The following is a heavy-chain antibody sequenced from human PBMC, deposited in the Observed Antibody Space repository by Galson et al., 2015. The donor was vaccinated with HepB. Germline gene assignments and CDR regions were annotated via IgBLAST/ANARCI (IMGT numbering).Heavy chain of an antibody. CDR2: INAGNGNT. Sequence: SVKVSCKASGYTFTSYAMHWVRQAPGQRLEWMGWINAGNGNTKYSQKFQGRVTITRDTSASTAYMELSSLRSEDTAVYYCARDFGYDFWSGYPTRWLDPWGQGTLVTVSS. CDR1: GYTFTSYA. J-gene: IGHJ5*02. CDR3: ARDFGYDFWSGYPTRWLDP. D-gene: IGHD3-3*01. V-gene: IGHV1-3*01.